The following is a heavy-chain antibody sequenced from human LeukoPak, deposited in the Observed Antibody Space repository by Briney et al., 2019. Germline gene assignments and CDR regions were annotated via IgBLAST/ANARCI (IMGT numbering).Heavy chain of an antibody. CDR2: INGVGGRA. CDR1: GITFDYHA. Sequence: GGSLRLSCVVSGITFDYHALSWVRQAPGKGLEWVSGINGVGGRADYADSVRGRFIISRDISKNTLYLQMYSLRADDTAVYYCTKDLFWTGPVDSNFYMDIWGKGTTVVVSS. D-gene: IGHD3/OR15-3a*01. J-gene: IGHJ6*03. V-gene: IGHV3-23*01. CDR3: TKDLFWTGPVDSNFYMDI.